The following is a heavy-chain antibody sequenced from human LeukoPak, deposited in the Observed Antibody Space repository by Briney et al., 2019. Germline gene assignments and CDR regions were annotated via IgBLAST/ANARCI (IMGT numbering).Heavy chain of an antibody. J-gene: IGHJ4*02. CDR1: GFTFSSYA. CDR3: AKDSNIWFGESSDY. D-gene: IGHD3-10*01. Sequence: GGSLRLSCAASGFTFSSYAMSWVRQAPGKGLEWVSAISGSGGSTYYADSVKGRFTISRDNSKNTLYLQLNSLRAEDTAVYYCAKDSNIWFGESSDYWGQGTLVTVSS. CDR2: ISGSGGST. V-gene: IGHV3-23*01.